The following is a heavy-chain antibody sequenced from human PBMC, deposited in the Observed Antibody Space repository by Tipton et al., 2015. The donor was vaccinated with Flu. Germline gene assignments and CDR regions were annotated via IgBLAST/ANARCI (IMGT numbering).Heavy chain of an antibody. CDR2: IYYSGST. CDR3: ARQWGYPDAFDI. CDR1: GGSISSYY. Sequence: TLSLTCTVSGGSISSYYWSWIRQPPGKGLEWIGYIYYSGSTNYNPSLKSRVTISVDTSKNQFSLKLSSVTAADTAVYYCARQWGYPDAFDIWGQGTMVTVSS. J-gene: IGHJ3*02. D-gene: IGHD5-18*01. V-gene: IGHV4-59*08.